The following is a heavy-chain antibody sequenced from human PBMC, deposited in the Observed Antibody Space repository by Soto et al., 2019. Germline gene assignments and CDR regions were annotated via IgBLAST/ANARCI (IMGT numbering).Heavy chain of an antibody. Sequence: VQLVESGGDLVQPGGSLRLSCSTFGINFSRFFMQWVRQAPGKGLVWVARNNRDCSSKNYADSVKGRFTISRDNAKNALYLQMNSLGGDDTAVYYCARDGWAVAENWGQGTLVTVSS. CDR2: NNRDCSSK. J-gene: IGHJ4*02. CDR1: GINFSRFF. D-gene: IGHD6-19*01. V-gene: IGHV3-74*01. CDR3: ARDGWAVAEN.